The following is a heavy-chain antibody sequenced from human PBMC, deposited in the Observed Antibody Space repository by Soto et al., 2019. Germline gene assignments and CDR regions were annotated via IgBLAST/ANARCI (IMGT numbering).Heavy chain of an antibody. CDR1: GGSISSGGYY. CDR3: ARDLASAARILGDYYGMDV. V-gene: IGHV4-31*03. CDR2: IYYSGST. D-gene: IGHD6-6*01. J-gene: IGHJ6*02. Sequence: PSETLSLTCTVSGGSISSGGYYWSWIRQHPGKGLEWIGYIYYSGSTYYNPSLKSRVTISVDTSKNQFSLKLSSVTAADTAVYYCARDLASAARILGDYYGMDVWGQGTTVTVSS.